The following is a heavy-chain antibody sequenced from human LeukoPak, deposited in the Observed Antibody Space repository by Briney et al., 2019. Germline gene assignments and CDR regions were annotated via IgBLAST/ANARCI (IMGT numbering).Heavy chain of an antibody. J-gene: IGHJ3*02. CDR2: ISSSGSTI. V-gene: IGHV3-48*03. D-gene: IGHD3-16*01. Sequence: GGSLRLSCAASGFTFSSYEMTWVRQAPGKGLEWVSYISSSGSTIYYADSVKGRFTISRDNAKNSLYLQMNSLRAEDTAVYYCARDCSRTPRRGNAFDIWGQGTMVTVS. CDR1: GFTFSSYE. CDR3: ARDCSRTPRRGNAFDI.